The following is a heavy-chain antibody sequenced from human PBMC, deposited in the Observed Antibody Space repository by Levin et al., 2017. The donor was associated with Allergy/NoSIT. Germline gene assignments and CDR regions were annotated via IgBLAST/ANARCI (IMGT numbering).Heavy chain of an antibody. CDR2: ISYDGSNK. Sequence: PGGSLRLSCAASGFTFSSYGMHWVRQAPGKGLEWVAVISYDGSNKYYADSVKGRFTISRDNSKNTLYLQMNSLRAEDTAVYYCAKEDGLRFLEWLLSYYFDYWGQGTLVTVSS. V-gene: IGHV3-30*18. CDR3: AKEDGLRFLEWLLSYYFDY. D-gene: IGHD3-3*01. J-gene: IGHJ4*02. CDR1: GFTFSSYG.